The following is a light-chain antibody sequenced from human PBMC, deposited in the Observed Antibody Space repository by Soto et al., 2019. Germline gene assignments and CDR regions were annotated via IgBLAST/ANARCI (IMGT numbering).Light chain of an antibody. J-gene: IGKJ3*01. Sequence: DIQMTQSPSTLSASVGDRVTITCRASQSISSWLAWYHQKPGKAPKLLIYKASSLESGVPSRFSGRGSGTEFTLTISSLPPDDLATYYCQQYNSSPFTFGPGTKVDIK. CDR3: QQYNSSPFT. V-gene: IGKV1-5*03. CDR2: KAS. CDR1: QSISSW.